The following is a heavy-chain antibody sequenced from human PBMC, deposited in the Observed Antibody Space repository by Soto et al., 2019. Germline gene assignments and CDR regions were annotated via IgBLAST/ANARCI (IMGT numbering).Heavy chain of an antibody. CDR3: ASYARRYSSSWSDAFDI. Sequence: SVKASCKASGGTFSSYAICWVRQAPVQGLEWMGGIIPIFGTANYAQKFQGRVTITADDSTSTAYMELSSLRSEDTAVYYCASYARRYSSSWSDAFDIWGKGTMVTVLQ. D-gene: IGHD6-13*01. CDR1: GGTFSSYA. V-gene: IGHV1-69*13. J-gene: IGHJ3*02. CDR2: IIPIFGTA.